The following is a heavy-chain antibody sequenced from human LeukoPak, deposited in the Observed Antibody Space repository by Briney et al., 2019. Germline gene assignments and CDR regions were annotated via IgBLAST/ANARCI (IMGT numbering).Heavy chain of an antibody. D-gene: IGHD6-19*01. CDR1: GASISSSY. CDR2: FSYNVHS. V-gene: IGHV4-59*01. Sequence: SETLSLTCTVSGASISSSYWSWIRQPPGKGLEWVGFFSYNVHSDYNPSLKSRVTISVDKSKNQFSLRSSYEPAGDRDIYYCALVSVAGTGPDYWGQGTLVTVSS. J-gene: IGHJ4*02. CDR3: ALVSVAGTGPDY.